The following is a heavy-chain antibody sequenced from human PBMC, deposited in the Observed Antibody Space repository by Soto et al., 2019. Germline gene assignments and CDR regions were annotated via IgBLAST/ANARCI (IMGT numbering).Heavy chain of an antibody. D-gene: IGHD5-18*01. CDR2: IYYSGST. J-gene: IGHJ4*02. CDR1: GGSVSSGSYY. Sequence: SETLSLTCTVSGGSVSSGSYYWSWIRQPQGKGLEWIGYIYYSGSTNYNTSLKSRVTISVDASKNQFSLKLSSVTAADTAVYYSVRWVSGDRNGYSYGYLSFFFDSGGQETLVPAPS. V-gene: IGHV4-61*01. CDR3: VRWVSGDRNGYSYGYLSFFFDS.